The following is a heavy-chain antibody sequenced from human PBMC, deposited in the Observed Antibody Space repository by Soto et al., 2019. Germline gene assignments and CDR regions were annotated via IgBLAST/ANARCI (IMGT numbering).Heavy chain of an antibody. CDR1: GYSFTTYW. V-gene: IGHV5-51*01. D-gene: IGHD1-26*01. J-gene: IGHJ3*02. CDR3: ARQEIAGATSAFDI. Sequence: EVRLVQSGAEVKKAGESLKISCKGSGYSFTTYWIGWVRQKPGKGMEWMGIIFPGDSDIRYRPSLQGQVTISADKSITTAYLQWSSLKASDTAIYYCARQEIAGATSAFDIWGQGTLVTVSS. CDR2: IFPGDSDI.